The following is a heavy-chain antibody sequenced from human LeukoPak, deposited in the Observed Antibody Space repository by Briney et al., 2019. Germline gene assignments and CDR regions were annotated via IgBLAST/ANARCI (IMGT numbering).Heavy chain of an antibody. CDR1: GYTFTSYD. CDR3: AREGDYDFWSATPYRSQDYYYYMDV. J-gene: IGHJ6*03. Sequence: ASVKVSCTASGYTFTSYDINWVRQATGQGLEWMGWMNPNSGNTGYAQKFQGRVTMTRNTSISTAYMEPSSLRSEDTAVYYCAREGDYDFWSATPYRSQDYYYYMDVWGKGTTVTVSS. V-gene: IGHV1-8*01. D-gene: IGHD3-3*01. CDR2: MNPNSGNT.